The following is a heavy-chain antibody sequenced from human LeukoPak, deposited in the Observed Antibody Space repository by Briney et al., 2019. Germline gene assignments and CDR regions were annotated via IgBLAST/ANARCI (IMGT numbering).Heavy chain of an antibody. CDR3: AKPHYYDSGGSYIAGAFDI. D-gene: IGHD3-22*01. J-gene: IGHJ3*02. Sequence: GGSLRLSCAASGFTFSSYAMSWVRQAPGKGLEWVSAISGTGASTYYADSVKGRFTISRDNSKNTLYLQMNSLRAEDTAVYYCAKPHYYDSGGSYIAGAFDIWGQGTMVTVSS. CDR2: ISGTGAST. CDR1: GFTFSSYA. V-gene: IGHV3-23*01.